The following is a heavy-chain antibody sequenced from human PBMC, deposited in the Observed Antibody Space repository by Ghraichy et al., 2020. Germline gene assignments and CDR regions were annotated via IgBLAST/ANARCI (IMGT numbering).Heavy chain of an antibody. J-gene: IGHJ6*02. D-gene: IGHD2-2*01. Sequence: SETLSLTCTVSGGSISSYYWSWIRQPAGKGLEWIGRIYTSGSTNYNPSLKSRVTMSVDTSKNQFSLKLSSVTAADTAVYYCARDGIVVVPAAFDPYYYYYGMDVWGQGTTVTVSS. CDR3: ARDGIVVVPAAFDPYYYYYGMDV. CDR1: GGSISSYY. V-gene: IGHV4-4*07. CDR2: IYTSGST.